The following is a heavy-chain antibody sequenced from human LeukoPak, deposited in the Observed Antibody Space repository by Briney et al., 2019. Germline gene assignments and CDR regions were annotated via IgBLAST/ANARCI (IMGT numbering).Heavy chain of an antibody. CDR2: INPSSGGT. Sequence: ASVKVSCKASGYTFTGYYMHWVRQAPGQGLGWMGRINPSSGGTDYAQRFQGRVTMTRDTSINTAYMELSRLRSDDTAVFYCARALRDSSGYYYVDYWGQGTLVTVSS. D-gene: IGHD3-22*01. J-gene: IGHJ4*02. CDR1: GYTFTGYY. V-gene: IGHV1-2*06. CDR3: ARALRDSSGYYYVDY.